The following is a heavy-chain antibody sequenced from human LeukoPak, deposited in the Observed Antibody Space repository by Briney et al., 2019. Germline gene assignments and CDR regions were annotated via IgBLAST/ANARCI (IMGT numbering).Heavy chain of an antibody. CDR3: AKDTSLGYCSGGSCYSIFDY. V-gene: IGHV3-21*04. CDR1: GFTFSSYS. Sequence: GGSLRLSCAASGFTFSSYSMNWVRQAPGKGLEWVSSISSSSSYIYYADSVKGRFTISRDNSKNTLYLQMNSLRAEDTAVYYCAKDTSLGYCSGGSCYSIFDYWGQGTLVTVSS. CDR2: ISSSSSYI. J-gene: IGHJ4*02. D-gene: IGHD2-15*01.